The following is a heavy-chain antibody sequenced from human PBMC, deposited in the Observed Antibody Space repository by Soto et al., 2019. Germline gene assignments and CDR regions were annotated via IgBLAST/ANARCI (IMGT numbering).Heavy chain of an antibody. V-gene: IGHV1-18*01. J-gene: IGHJ6*02. CDR3: AREGPAPYYYSGMDV. Sequence: QVQLVQSGGEVKKPGASVKVSCKTSGYSFTTYGISWVRQAPGQGLEWMGWISAYNGNTNYAQKLQGRVTMTTDTSPXTAYMELRSLRSDDTAVYYCAREGPAPYYYSGMDVWGQGSTVTVSS. CDR2: ISAYNGNT. CDR1: GYSFTTYG.